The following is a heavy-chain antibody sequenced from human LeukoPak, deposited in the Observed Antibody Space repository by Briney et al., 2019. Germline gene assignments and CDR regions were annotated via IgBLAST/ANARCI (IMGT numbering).Heavy chain of an antibody. V-gene: IGHV4-4*02. Sequence: SGTLSRTCGVSGGSISSSNCWSWGRQPPGKGLEGIGEINHSGSTNYSPSLKSRVTISVDTSKNQFSLKLSSVTAADTAVYYCARLSSLANIAARGRTWLDPWGQGSLVTVSS. J-gene: IGHJ5*02. D-gene: IGHD6-6*01. CDR1: GGSISSSNC. CDR3: ARLSSLANIAARGRTWLDP. CDR2: INHSGST.